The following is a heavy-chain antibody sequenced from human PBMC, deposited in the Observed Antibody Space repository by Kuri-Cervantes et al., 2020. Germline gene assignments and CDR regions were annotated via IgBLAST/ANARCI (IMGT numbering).Heavy chain of an antibody. D-gene: IGHD3-10*01. J-gene: IGHJ4*02. CDR1: GFTFSSYG. CDR3: ARKFSHYPIDY. CDR2: IWYDGSNK. V-gene: IGHV3-33*01. Sequence: GESLKISCAASGFTFSSYGMHWVRQAPGKGLEWVAVIWYDGSNKYYADSVKGRFTISRDNSKNTLYLQMNSLRAEDTAVYYCARKFSHYPIDYGGQGTLVTVSS.